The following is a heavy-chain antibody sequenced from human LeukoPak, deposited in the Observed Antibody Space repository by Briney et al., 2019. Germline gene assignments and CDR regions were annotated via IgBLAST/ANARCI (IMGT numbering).Heavy chain of an antibody. CDR1: GGSISSYY. D-gene: IGHD5-18*01. J-gene: IGHJ3*02. CDR2: IYYSGST. Sequence: SETLSLTCTVSGGSISSYYWSWIRQPPGKGLEWIGYIYYSGSTNYNPSLKSLVTISVDTSKNQFSLKLSSVTAADTAVYYCARHVSQLWPDAFDIWGQGTMVTVSS. CDR3: ARHVSQLWPDAFDI. V-gene: IGHV4-59*08.